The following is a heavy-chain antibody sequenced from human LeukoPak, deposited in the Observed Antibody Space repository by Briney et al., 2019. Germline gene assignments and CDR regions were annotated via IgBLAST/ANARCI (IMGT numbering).Heavy chain of an antibody. D-gene: IGHD3-3*01. CDR2: IYYSGST. J-gene: IGHJ4*02. CDR3: ARVHDFWSGYIFDY. CDR1: GGSISSYY. Sequence: SETLSLTCTVSGGSISSYYWSWIRQPPGKGLEWIGYIYYSGSTNYNPSLKSRVTISVDTSKNQFSLKLSSATAADTAVYYCARVHDFWSGYIFDYWGQGTLVTVSS. V-gene: IGHV4-59*01.